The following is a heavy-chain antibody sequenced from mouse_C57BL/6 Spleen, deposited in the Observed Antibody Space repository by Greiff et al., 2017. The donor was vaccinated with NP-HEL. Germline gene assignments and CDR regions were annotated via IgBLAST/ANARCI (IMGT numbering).Heavy chain of an antibody. V-gene: IGHV14-4*01. Sequence: EVQLQQSGAELVRPGASVKLSYTASGFNIKDDYMHWVKQRPEQGLEWIGWIDPENGDTEYASKFQGKATITADTSSNTAYLQLSSLTSEDTAVYYWTETGVEWFAYWGQGALVTVSA. CDR1: GFNIKDDY. D-gene: IGHD1-1*01. J-gene: IGHJ3*01. CDR2: IDPENGDT. CDR3: TETGVEWFAY.